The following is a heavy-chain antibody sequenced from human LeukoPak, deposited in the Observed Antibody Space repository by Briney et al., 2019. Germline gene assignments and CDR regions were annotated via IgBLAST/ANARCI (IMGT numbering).Heavy chain of an antibody. CDR3: ARRATTVTQETYYYYMDV. V-gene: IGHV5-51*01. J-gene: IGHJ6*03. D-gene: IGHD4-11*01. CDR1: GYRFTSYW. CDR2: IYPGDSDT. Sequence: RGESLKISCKGSGYRFTSYWIGWVRQMPGKGLEWMGIIYPGDSDTRYSPSFQGHVTISADKSISTAYMQWINLKSSDTAMYYCARRATTVTQETYYYYMDVWGKGTTVTVSS.